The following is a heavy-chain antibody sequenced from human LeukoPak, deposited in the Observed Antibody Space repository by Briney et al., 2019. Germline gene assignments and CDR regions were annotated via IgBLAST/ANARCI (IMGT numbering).Heavy chain of an antibody. V-gene: IGHV3-7*01. CDR3: ASDRTYDISGYRFDL. J-gene: IGHJ4*02. D-gene: IGHD3-22*01. Sequence: GGSLRLSCAASGFTFSRHAMTWVRQVPGKGLEWVANIRQDGGEKYYEDSVKGRFTISRDNAKNSLYLQMDSLRAEDTAVYYCASDRTYDISGYRFDLWGQATLVTVSS. CDR2: IRQDGGEK. CDR1: GFTFSRHA.